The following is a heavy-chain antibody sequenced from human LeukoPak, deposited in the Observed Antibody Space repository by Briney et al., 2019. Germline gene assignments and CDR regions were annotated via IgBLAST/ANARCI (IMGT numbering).Heavy chain of an antibody. CDR2: IHYSGST. J-gene: IGHJ5*02. V-gene: IGHV4-59*12. CDR1: GGSISGYC. D-gene: IGHD6-13*01. Sequence: SETLSLTGTVSGGSISGYCWSWIRQLPGQGLKWIGYIHYSGSTNHNPSLKSRVTMSGDTSKNQFSLKLSSVTAADTAVYYCARGSSSWYEGWFDPWGQGTLVTVSS. CDR3: ARGSSSWYEGWFDP.